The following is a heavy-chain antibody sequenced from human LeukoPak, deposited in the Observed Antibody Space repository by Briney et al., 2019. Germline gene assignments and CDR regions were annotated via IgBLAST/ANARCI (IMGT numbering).Heavy chain of an antibody. J-gene: IGHJ5*02. CDR3: ARVEPLDYDILTVNWFDP. D-gene: IGHD3-9*01. Sequence: SVKVSCKASGGTFSSYAISWVRQAPGQGLEWMGGIIPIFGTANYAQKFQGRVTITADKSTSTAYMELSSLRSEDTAVYYCARVEPLDYDILTVNWFDPWGQGTLVTVSS. V-gene: IGHV1-69*06. CDR1: GGTFSSYA. CDR2: IIPIFGTA.